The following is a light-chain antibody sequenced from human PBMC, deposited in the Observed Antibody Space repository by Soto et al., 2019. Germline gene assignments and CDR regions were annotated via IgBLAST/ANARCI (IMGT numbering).Light chain of an antibody. CDR1: SSNIGAGYD. CDR3: QSYDSSPSGSVV. V-gene: IGLV1-40*01. Sequence: QSVLTQPPSVSGAPGQRVTISFTGSSSNIGAGYDVHWYQQLPGTAPKLLIYGNSNRPSGVPDRFSGSKSGTSASLAITGLQAEDEADYYCQSYDSSPSGSVVFGGGTKLTVL. J-gene: IGLJ2*01. CDR2: GNS.